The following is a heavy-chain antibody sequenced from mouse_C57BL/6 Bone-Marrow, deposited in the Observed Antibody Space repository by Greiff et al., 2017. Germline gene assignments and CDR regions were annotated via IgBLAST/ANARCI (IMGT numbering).Heavy chain of an antibody. CDR2: IYPGDGDT. CDR1: GYAFSSSW. J-gene: IGHJ4*01. V-gene: IGHV1-82*01. CDR3: ARLGAYYSNYDDMDY. D-gene: IGHD2-5*01. Sequence: VQLQQSGPELVKPGASVKISCKASGYAFSSSWMHWVQQRPGKGLEWIGRIYPGDGDTNYNGKFKGKATRTADESSSTAYMQLNSLTSEDSAVYCCARLGAYYSNYDDMDYGCQGTAGTVSS.